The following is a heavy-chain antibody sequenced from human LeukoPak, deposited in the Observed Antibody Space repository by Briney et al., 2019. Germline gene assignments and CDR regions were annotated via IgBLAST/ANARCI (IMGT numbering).Heavy chain of an antibody. CDR3: AKAAPERYNWNYCFDY. D-gene: IGHD1-7*01. J-gene: IGHJ4*02. Sequence: PGRSLRPSCAASGFTFSSYGMHWVRQAPGKGLEWVAVISDDGSNKYYADSVKGRFTISRDNSKNTLYLQMNSLRAEDTAVYYCAKAAPERYNWNYCFDYWGQGTLVTVSS. CDR1: GFTFSSYG. V-gene: IGHV3-30*18. CDR2: ISDDGSNK.